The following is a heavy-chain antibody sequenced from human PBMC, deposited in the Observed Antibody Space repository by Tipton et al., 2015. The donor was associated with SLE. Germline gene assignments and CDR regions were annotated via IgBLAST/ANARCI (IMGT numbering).Heavy chain of an antibody. CDR2: IYYSGST. V-gene: IGHV4-59*08. D-gene: IGHD3-3*01. Sequence: TLSLTCTVSGGSISSHYWSWIRQPPGKGLEWIGYIYYSGSTNYNPSLKSRVTISVDTSKNQFSLKLSSVTAADTAVYYCARAPIGDYDFWSGYHSGYYGMDVWGQGTTVTVSS. CDR3: ARAPIGDYDFWSGYHSGYYGMDV. CDR1: GGSISSHY. J-gene: IGHJ6*02.